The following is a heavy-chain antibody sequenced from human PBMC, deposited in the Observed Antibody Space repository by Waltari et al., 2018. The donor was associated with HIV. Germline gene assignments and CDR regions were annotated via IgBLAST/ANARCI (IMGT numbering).Heavy chain of an antibody. D-gene: IGHD4-17*01. J-gene: IGHJ3*01. Sequence: QLLESGGGLVKPGGSLRLSCVASGFTFNKFAMNWVRQAPGTGYGWLSSIRGSGGNKYYSDSVKGRSAISRENSQNTVYLQINSLRVDDTATYYCAKTVPTVTSIFEGLDVWGQGAMVIVSS. CDR1: GFTFNKFA. V-gene: IGHV3-23*01. CDR2: IRGSGGNK. CDR3: AKTVPTVTSIFEGLDV.